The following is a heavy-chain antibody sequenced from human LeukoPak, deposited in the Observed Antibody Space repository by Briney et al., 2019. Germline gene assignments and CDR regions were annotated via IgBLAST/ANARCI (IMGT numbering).Heavy chain of an antibody. CDR3: GRWALDY. CDR1: GFNFSIYG. CDR2: IWFDGSIK. V-gene: IGHV3-33*01. J-gene: IGHJ4*02. Sequence: PGRSLRLSCAASGFNFSIYGMHWVRQAPGKGLEWVAVIWFDGSIKYYADSVKGRFTISRDNPENMLFLQMDSLTAEDTAVYYCGRWALDYWGQGTVVTVSS.